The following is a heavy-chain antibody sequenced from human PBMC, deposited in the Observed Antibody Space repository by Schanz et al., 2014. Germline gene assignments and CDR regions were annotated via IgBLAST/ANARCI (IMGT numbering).Heavy chain of an antibody. V-gene: IGHV3-9*01. Sequence: EVQLVESGGGLVQPGRSLRLSCAASGFPFNEYGMLWVRQAPGKGLEWVSSISWNSGSIDYVDSVKGRFTISRDNAKNSLYLQMNPLRTEDTAVYYCAKELNRRGGQTNFYYYYGMDVWGQGTTVTVSS. CDR1: GFPFNEYG. D-gene: IGHD5-12*01. J-gene: IGHJ6*02. CDR2: ISWNSGSI. CDR3: AKELNRRGGQTNFYYYYGMDV.